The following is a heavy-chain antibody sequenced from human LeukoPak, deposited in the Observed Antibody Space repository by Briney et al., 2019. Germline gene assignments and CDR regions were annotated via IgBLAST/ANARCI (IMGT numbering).Heavy chain of an antibody. D-gene: IGHD5-12*01. CDR2: IYHSGST. CDR3: ASGGGYASPIGY. CDR1: GGSISTYY. V-gene: IGHV4-59*01. J-gene: IGHJ4*02. Sequence: SETLSLTCTLSGGSISTYYWSWIRQPPGKGLEWIGYIYHSGSTNYNPSLKSRFTISVDTFKNRFSLKLSSVAAAGTGVYYCASGGGYASPIGYWGQGALVTVSS.